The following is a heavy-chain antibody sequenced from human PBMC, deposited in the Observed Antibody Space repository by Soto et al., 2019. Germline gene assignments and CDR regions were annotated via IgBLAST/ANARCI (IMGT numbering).Heavy chain of an antibody. V-gene: IGHV1-18*01. J-gene: IGHJ5*02. D-gene: IGHD3-3*01. Sequence: ASVKVSCKASGYTFTSYGISWVRQAPGQGLEWMGWISAYNGNTNYAQKLQGRVTMTTDTSTSTAYMELRSLRSDDTAVYYCARRPDYDFWGGYSYWFDPWGQGTLVTVSS. CDR2: ISAYNGNT. CDR1: GYTFTSYG. CDR3: ARRPDYDFWGGYSYWFDP.